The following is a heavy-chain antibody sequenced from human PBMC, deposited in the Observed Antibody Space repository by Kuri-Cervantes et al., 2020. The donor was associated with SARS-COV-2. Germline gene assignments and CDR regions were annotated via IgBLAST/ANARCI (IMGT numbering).Heavy chain of an antibody. CDR1: GFTFSSYS. Sequence: GGSLRLSCAASGFTFSSYSMNWVRQAPGKGLEWVSYISSSSSTIYYADSVKGRFTISRDNAKNSLYLQMNSLRAEDTAVYYCAREEADYYDSSGYFYAFDIWGQGKMVNVSS. D-gene: IGHD3-22*01. CDR3: AREEADYYDSSGYFYAFDI. V-gene: IGHV3-48*01. CDR2: ISSSSSTI. J-gene: IGHJ3*02.